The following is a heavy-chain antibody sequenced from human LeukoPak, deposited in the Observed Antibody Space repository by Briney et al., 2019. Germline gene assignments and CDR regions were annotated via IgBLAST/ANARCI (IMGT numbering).Heavy chain of an antibody. CDR1: GFTFSSLG. D-gene: IGHD5-12*01. V-gene: IGHV3-30*03. CDR3: ARRLTASSGYDRIVDY. J-gene: IGHJ4*02. Sequence: GGSLRLSCAASGFTFSSLGMHWVRQAPGKGLEWVAVISYDGSNKYYADSVKGRFTISRDNSKNTLYLQMNSLRAEDTAVYYCARRLTASSGYDRIVDYWGQGTLVTVSS. CDR2: ISYDGSNK.